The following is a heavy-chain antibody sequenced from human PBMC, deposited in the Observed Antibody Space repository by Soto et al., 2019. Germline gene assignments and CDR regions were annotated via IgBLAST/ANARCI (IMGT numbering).Heavy chain of an antibody. CDR1: GFSLRTSGVG. D-gene: IGHD6-13*01. Sequence: SGPTLVNPTQTLTLTCIFSGFSLRTSGVGVGWIRQPPGKALEWLGFIYWNDDKRYSPSLKSRLTITKDTSKNQVVLTMTNMDTVDTAAYSGARSGSSGWYGSFAPGGQGTLVTVSS. V-gene: IGHV2-5*01. J-gene: IGHJ5*02. CDR3: ARSGSSGWYGSFAP. CDR2: IYWNDDK.